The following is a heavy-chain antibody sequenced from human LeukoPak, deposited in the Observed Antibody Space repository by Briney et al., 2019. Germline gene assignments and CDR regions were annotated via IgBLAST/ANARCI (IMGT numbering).Heavy chain of an antibody. CDR1: GGSISSSSYY. V-gene: IGHV4-39*07. Sequence: SETLSLTCTVSGGSISSSSYYWGWIRQPPGKGLEWIGSIYYSGSTYYNPSLKSRVTISVDTSKNQFSLKLSSVTAADTAVYYCARGEPECAGDCPYWYLDLWGRGTLVTVSS. J-gene: IGHJ2*01. D-gene: IGHD2-21*02. CDR3: ARGEPECAGDCPYWYLDL. CDR2: IYYSGST.